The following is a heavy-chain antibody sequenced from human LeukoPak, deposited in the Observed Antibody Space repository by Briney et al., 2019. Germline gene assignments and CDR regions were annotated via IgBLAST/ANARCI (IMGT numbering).Heavy chain of an antibody. D-gene: IGHD1-26*01. Sequence: GESLMISCECGGSSFRTYWICCLRQMPGKGLEWMGIIYPGDSDTTYSPSFQGQVTISADKSISTAYLQWSSLKASDTAIYYSGRHPATPREVGDTYGAFEIWCQGTRVTVSS. V-gene: IGHV5-51*01. CDR2: IYPGDSDT. CDR3: GRHPATPREVGDTYGAFEI. CDR1: GSSFRTYW. J-gene: IGHJ3*02.